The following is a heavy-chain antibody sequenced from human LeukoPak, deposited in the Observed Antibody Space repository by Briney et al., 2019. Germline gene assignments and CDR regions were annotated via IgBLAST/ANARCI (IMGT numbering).Heavy chain of an antibody. CDR2: INAGNGNT. CDR1: GYTFTSYA. J-gene: IGHJ1*01. D-gene: IGHD3-10*01. Sequence: ASVKVSCKASGYTFTSYAMHWVRQAPGQRLEWMGWINAGNGNTKYSQKFQGRVTITRATSASTAYMELSSLRSEDTAVYYCARAIGLSYYYGSGSYYPSYFQHWGRGTLVTVSS. CDR3: ARAIGLSYYYGSGSYYPSYFQH. V-gene: IGHV1-3*01.